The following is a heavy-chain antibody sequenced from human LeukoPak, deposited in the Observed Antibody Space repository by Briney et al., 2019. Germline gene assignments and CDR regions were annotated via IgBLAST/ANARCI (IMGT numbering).Heavy chain of an antibody. Sequence: GGSLRLSCAASGFTSSNYRMNWVRQAPGKGLEWVSSISSSSIYIYYADSLKGRFTISRDNAKNSLYLQMNSLRAEDTALYYCARAAFIGLYYFDYWGQGTLVTVSS. CDR2: ISSSSIYI. J-gene: IGHJ4*02. CDR1: GFTSSNYR. CDR3: ARAAFIGLYYFDY. D-gene: IGHD1-26*01. V-gene: IGHV3-21*04.